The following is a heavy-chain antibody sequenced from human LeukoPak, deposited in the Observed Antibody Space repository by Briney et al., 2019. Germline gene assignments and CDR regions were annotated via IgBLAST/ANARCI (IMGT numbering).Heavy chain of an antibody. CDR1: GFTFSSYG. Sequence: GGSLRLSCAASGFTFSSYGMHWVRQAPGKGLEWVSALSGGGGSTYYSDSVKGRFTISRDNSKNTLYLQMNSLRAEDTAVYYCAKGWEISLDAFDIWGQGTMVTVSS. J-gene: IGHJ3*02. CDR2: LSGGGGST. D-gene: IGHD1-26*01. V-gene: IGHV3-23*01. CDR3: AKGWEISLDAFDI.